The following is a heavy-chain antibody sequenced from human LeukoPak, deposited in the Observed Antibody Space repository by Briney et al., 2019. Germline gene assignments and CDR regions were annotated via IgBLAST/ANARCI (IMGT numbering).Heavy chain of an antibody. CDR3: ARRRHYDSTGYFE. CDR1: GDYISSSSYY. J-gene: IGHJ1*01. D-gene: IGHD3-22*01. Sequence: KPSETLSLTCAVSGDYISSSSYYWGWIGQSPGTGLEWIGDIYHSGRTYYNPSLKSRVAISIDTSKNQFTLRLRSMTAADRAVFYCARRRHYDSTGYFEWGRGTLVTVSS. V-gene: IGHV4-39*01. CDR2: IYHSGRT.